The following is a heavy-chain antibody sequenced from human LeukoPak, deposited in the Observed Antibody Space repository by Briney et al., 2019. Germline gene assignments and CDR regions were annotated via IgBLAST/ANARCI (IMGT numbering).Heavy chain of an antibody. Sequence: GGSLRLSCAASGLTFSSYSMNWVRQAPGKGLEWVASISSSSSYIYYADSVKGRFTISRANAKKSLYIQINIPIAEDTAVSYCVRGGYSSSSEFDPWGQRKLVTVSS. CDR1: GLTFSSYS. J-gene: IGHJ5*02. CDR3: VRGGYSSSSEFDP. CDR2: ISSSSSYI. V-gene: IGHV3-21*01. D-gene: IGHD6-13*01.